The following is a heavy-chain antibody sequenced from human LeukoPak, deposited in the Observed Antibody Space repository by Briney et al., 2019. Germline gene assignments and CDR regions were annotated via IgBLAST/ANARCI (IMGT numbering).Heavy chain of an antibody. D-gene: IGHD1-26*01. CDR3: ARVGATLCFDY. CDR1: GFTFTTYW. J-gene: IGHJ4*02. CDR2: IKQDGTEK. Sequence: GESLRLSCAASGFTFTTYWMSWVRQAPGKGLEWVANIKQDGTEKYYVDSVKGRFTISRDNAKNSLYLQMNSLRAEDTAVYYCARVGATLCFDYWGQGTLVTVSS. V-gene: IGHV3-7*03.